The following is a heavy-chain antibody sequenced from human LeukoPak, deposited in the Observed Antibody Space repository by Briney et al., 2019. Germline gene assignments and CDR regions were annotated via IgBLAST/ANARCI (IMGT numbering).Heavy chain of an antibody. Sequence: GESLKISFKGSGYSFTSYWIGWGRQVPGKGLEWRGIIYPGDSDTRYSRPFQGQVTISAGKSISTAYLQWSSLKASDTAMYYCARRDYYYDSSGYLFDYWGQGTLVTVSS. CDR2: IYPGDSDT. J-gene: IGHJ4*02. CDR3: ARRDYYYDSSGYLFDY. V-gene: IGHV5-51*01. D-gene: IGHD3-22*01. CDR1: GYSFTSYW.